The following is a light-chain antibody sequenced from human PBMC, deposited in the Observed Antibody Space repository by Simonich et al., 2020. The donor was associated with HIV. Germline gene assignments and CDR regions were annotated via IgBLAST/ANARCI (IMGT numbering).Light chain of an antibody. CDR1: QSLLHSNGYNY. Sequence: DIVMTQSPLSLPVTPGEPASISCRSSQSLLHSNGYNYLDWYLQKPGQSPQLLIYLCSHRASGVPDRFSSSGSGTDFTLTIHSLRAEDVAVYYCQQYYITPYTFGQGTKLEI. J-gene: IGKJ2*01. CDR2: LCS. CDR3: QQYYITPYT. V-gene: IGKV2-28*01.